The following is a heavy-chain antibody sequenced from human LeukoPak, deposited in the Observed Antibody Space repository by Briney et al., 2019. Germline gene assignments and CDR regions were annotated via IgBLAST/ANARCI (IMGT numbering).Heavy chain of an antibody. D-gene: IGHD1-26*01. CDR3: AKGYGWEASYYYYYMDV. Sequence: PGGSLRLSCAASGFTFSSYGMSWVRQAPGKGLEWVSAISGSGGSTYYADSVKGRFTISRDNSKNTMYLQMNSLRDEDTAVYYGAKGYGWEASYYYYYMDVWGKGTTVTISS. CDR2: ISGSGGST. V-gene: IGHV3-23*01. J-gene: IGHJ6*03. CDR1: GFTFSSYG.